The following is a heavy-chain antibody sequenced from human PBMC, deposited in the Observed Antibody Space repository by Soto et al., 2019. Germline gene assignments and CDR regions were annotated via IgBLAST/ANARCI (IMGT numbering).Heavy chain of an antibody. J-gene: IGHJ4*02. D-gene: IGHD3-10*01. CDR3: ATSYGSGYRAFDY. V-gene: IGHV1-69*02. Sequence: QVQLVQSGAEVKRPGSSVKVSCKASGDTFSFYSINWVRQAPGLGLEWMGRVNPILSLSNYAQRFQGRVTMTADKSTSTAYMVLSSLTSEDTAIVYWATSYGSGYRAFDYWGQGAQVIVSS. CDR1: GDTFSFYS. CDR2: VNPILSLS.